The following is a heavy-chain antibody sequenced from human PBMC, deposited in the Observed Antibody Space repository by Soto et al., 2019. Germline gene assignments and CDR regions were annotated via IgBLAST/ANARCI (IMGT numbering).Heavy chain of an antibody. CDR1: GGSISSGGYY. CDR2: IYYSGST. V-gene: IGHV4-31*03. D-gene: IGHD4-17*01. J-gene: IGHJ5*02. CDR3: ARDRLNYGDYVLGWFDP. Sequence: QVQLQESGPGLVKPSQTLSLTCTVSGGSISSGGYYWSWIRQHPGKGLEWIGYIYYSGSTYYNPSLKSRVTISVDTSKNQFSLKLSSVTAADTAVYYCARDRLNYGDYVLGWFDPWGQGTLVTVSS.